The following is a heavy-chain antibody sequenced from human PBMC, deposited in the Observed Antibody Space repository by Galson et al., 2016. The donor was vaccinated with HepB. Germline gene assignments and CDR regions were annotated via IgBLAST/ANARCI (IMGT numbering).Heavy chain of an antibody. V-gene: IGHV4-59*01. J-gene: IGHJ4*02. CDR1: GVSISSYY. CDR2: IYYSGST. CDR3: ARALLNYHDSSGFPVD. D-gene: IGHD3-22*01. Sequence: ETLSLTCTVSGVSISSYYWSWIRQPPGKGLEWIGYIYYSGSTNYNPPLKSRVTISVDTSKNQFSLKLRSVTAADTAVYYCARALLNYHDSSGFPVDWGQGTLVTVSS.